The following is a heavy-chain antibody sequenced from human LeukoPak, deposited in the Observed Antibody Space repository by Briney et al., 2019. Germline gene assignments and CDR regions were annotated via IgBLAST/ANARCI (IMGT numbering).Heavy chain of an antibody. CDR3: ARPPGIAAAWFDP. CDR2: ISSSSSYI. CDR1: GFTFSSYS. J-gene: IGHJ5*02. V-gene: IGHV3-21*01. D-gene: IGHD6-13*01. Sequence: GGSLRLSCAASGFTFSSYSMNWVRQAPGKGLEWVSSISSSSSYIYYADSVKGRFTISRDNAKNSLYLQMNSLRAEDTAVYYCARPPGIAAAWFDPWGQGTLVTASS.